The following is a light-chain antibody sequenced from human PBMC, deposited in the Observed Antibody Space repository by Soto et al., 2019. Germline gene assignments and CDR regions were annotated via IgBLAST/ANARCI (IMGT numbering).Light chain of an antibody. J-gene: IGLJ1*01. CDR3: AARDDSLSAYV. V-gene: IGLV1-47*01. CDR2: RDN. CDR1: SPNIGSNY. Sequence: QSVLTQPPSASGTPGQRVTISCSGSSPNIGSNYVYWYQQLPGTAPKLLIYRDNQRPSGVPDRFSGSKPGTSASLAISGLRSEDEADYYCAARDDSLSAYVFGTGTKLTVL.